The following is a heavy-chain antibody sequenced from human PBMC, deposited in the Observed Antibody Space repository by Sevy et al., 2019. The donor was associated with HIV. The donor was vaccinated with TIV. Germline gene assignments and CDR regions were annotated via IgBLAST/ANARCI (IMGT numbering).Heavy chain of an antibody. CDR1: GFSFRSYD. V-gene: IGHV3-30*18. CDR3: AKNRPPGGSYFSRNAMDV. J-gene: IGHJ6*02. Sequence: GGSLRLSCAASGFSFRSYDMHRVRQAPGKGLEWVAIISYDGNYRHYADSVRGRFTMSRDNSKNTMYLQMNGLSIEDMAVYYCAKNRPPGGSYFSRNAMDVWGRGTTVTVSS. D-gene: IGHD3-16*01. CDR2: ISYDGNYR.